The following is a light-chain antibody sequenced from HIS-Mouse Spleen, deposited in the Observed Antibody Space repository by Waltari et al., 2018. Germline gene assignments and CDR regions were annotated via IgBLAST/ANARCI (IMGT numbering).Light chain of an antibody. CDR1: SPHIRSNY. CDR2: RNN. J-gene: IGLJ3*02. V-gene: IGLV1-47*01. Sequence: SALTQPPSASGTPGQRGTIRTSGSSPHIRSNYVNWYQQVPGPAPKLLIYRNNQRPSGVPDRFSGSKSGTSASLAISGLRSEDEADYYCAAWDDSLSGPVFGGGTKLTVL. CDR3: AAWDDSLSGPV.